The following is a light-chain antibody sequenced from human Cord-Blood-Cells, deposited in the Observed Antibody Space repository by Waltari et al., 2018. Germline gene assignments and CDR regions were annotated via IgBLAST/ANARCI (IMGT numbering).Light chain of an antibody. Sequence: DTPMTHSPSSLPASVGDRVTITCRASQSISSYLNWYQQKPGKGPNLLIYAASSLQSGVPSRFSGRRSETDVTRTISSLQPEDVATYYCQQSDSTPRTFGQGTKVEIK. J-gene: IGKJ1*01. CDR3: QQSDSTPRT. V-gene: IGKV1-39*01. CDR1: QSISSY. CDR2: AAS.